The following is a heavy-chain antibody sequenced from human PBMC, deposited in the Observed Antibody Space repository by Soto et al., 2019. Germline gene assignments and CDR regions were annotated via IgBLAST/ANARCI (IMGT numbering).Heavy chain of an antibody. D-gene: IGHD3-16*01. V-gene: IGHV3-23*01. CDR2: VSDSGSNT. CDR1: GFTFKNLD. J-gene: IGHJ3*02. Sequence: EVQLLESGGGLVQPGGSLRLSCAASGFTFKNLDMTWVRQAPGKGLEWVSIVSDSGSNTYYADFVKGRFTTSRDNSKNTLFLQMNSLRAEDTAVYYCAKGGWADIWGQGTMVTVS. CDR3: AKGGWADI.